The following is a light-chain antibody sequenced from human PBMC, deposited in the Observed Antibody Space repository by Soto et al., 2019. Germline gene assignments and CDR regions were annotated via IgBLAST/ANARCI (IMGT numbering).Light chain of an antibody. CDR3: QQYESTPPT. Sequence: DIVMTQSPDSLAVSLGERATINCKSSQSVLYSSNNTNYLAWYQQRPGQPPTLLIYWASTRESGVPDRFSGSGSGTDFTLTITSLQADDVAVYYCQQYESTPPTFGQGTKLEIK. CDR1: QSVLYSSNNTNY. CDR2: WAS. V-gene: IGKV4-1*01. J-gene: IGKJ2*01.